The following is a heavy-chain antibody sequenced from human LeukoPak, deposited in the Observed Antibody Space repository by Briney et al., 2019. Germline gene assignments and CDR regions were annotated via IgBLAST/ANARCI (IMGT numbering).Heavy chain of an antibody. CDR2: INSDGSST. CDR1: GFTFSSYW. Sequence: GGSLRLSCAASGFTFSSYWMHWVRQAPGKGLVWVSRINSDGSSTSYADSVKGRFAISRDNAKNTLYLQMNSLRAEDTAVYYCASPFSSRYNYYHYYGMDVWGQGTTVTVSS. CDR3: ASPFSSRYNYYHYYGMDV. V-gene: IGHV3-74*01. J-gene: IGHJ6*02. D-gene: IGHD6-13*01.